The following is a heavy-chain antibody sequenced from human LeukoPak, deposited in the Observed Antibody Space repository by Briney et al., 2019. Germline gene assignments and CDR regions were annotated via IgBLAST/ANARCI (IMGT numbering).Heavy chain of an antibody. CDR3: ARSPKPDPGVPAASCSRFEY. D-gene: IGHD2-2*01. V-gene: IGHV1-18*01. Sequence: GASVKVSRKASGYIFTSYGIVWVRQAPGQGLEWMGWINAYNGDTNYAQKLQGRVTMTTDTSTSTAYMELRSLTSDDTAVYYCARSPKPDPGVPAASCSRFEYWGQGTLVTVSS. J-gene: IGHJ4*02. CDR1: GYIFTSYG. CDR2: INAYNGDT.